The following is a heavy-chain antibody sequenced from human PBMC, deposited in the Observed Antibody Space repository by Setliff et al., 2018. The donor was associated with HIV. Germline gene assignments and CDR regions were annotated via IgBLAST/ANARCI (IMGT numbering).Heavy chain of an antibody. D-gene: IGHD3-22*01. CDR1: GASSSSHY. J-gene: IGHJ4*02. V-gene: IGHV4-59*08. CDR3: AKGGGYQKFYFDY. CDR2: VYNSGTT. Sequence: SETLSLTCTVSGASSSSHYWSWIRQPPGKAPEWIGYVYNSGTTKYNPSLKRRVTISVDTSKNQFSLKVNSVTAADTAVYYCAKGGGYQKFYFDYWGLGTLVTVSS.